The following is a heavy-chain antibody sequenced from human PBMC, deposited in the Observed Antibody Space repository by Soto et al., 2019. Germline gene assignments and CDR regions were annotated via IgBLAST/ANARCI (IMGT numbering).Heavy chain of an antibody. CDR1: SASFTVYY. D-gene: IGHD2-15*01. V-gene: IGHV4-59*01. CDR3: ARDAGGPGDY. CDR2: IYYSGST. Sequence: SETLSLTCTVSSASFTVYYWSWIRQPPGKGLEWIGYIYYSGSTSYNPSLTSRVTLSADTSKNQFSLKLRSVTAAGTAVYYCARDAGGPGDYWGQGVLVTVSS. J-gene: IGHJ4*02.